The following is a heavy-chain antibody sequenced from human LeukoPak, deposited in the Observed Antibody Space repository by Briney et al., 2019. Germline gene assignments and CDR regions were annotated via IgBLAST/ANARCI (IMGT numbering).Heavy chain of an antibody. CDR2: INPNSGGT. J-gene: IGHJ4*02. CDR1: GFTFTGYY. CDR3: ARVVAAPYYFDY. V-gene: IGHV1-2*02. Sequence: ASVKVSCKASGFTFTGYYMHWVRQAPGQGLEWMGWINPNSGGTNYAQRFQGRVTMTRDTSISTAYMELSRLRSDDTAVYYCARVVAAPYYFDYWGQGTLVTVSS. D-gene: IGHD2-15*01.